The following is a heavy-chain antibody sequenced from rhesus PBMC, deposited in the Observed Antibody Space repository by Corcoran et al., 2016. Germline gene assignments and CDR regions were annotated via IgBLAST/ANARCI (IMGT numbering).Heavy chain of an antibody. CDR3: ARYKGYSGYNYMY. CDR1: GGSFSTYW. Sequence: QVQLQESGPGLVKPSETLSLTCAVSGGSFSTYWWTWISQPPARGLEGGGEINGNSGSTNYNPYLDSRVTISKDASKNQFSLKLNSVTAADTAVYYCARYKGYSGYNYMYWGQGVLVTVSS. D-gene: IGHD5-42*01. J-gene: IGHJ4*01. CDR2: INGNSGST. V-gene: IGHV4-80*01.